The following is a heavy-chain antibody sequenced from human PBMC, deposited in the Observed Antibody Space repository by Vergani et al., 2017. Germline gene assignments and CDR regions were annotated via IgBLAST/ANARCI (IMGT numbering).Heavy chain of an antibody. CDR2: IKYDGSKK. V-gene: IGHV3-7*01. D-gene: IGHD5-18*01. Sequence: EVQLVESGGGLVQPGGSLRLSCAASGFTFSNLWMTWVRQAPGKGLEWVANIKYDGSKKNYVDSVKGRFTISRDNAKNSLYLQMNNLRVEDTAVYFCARSPHGYTYGGYISQFDPWGQGTLVTVSS. J-gene: IGHJ5*02. CDR3: ARSPHGYTYGGYISQFDP. CDR1: GFTFSNLW.